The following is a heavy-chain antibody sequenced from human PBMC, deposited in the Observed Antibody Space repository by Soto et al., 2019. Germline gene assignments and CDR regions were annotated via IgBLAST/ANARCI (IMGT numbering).Heavy chain of an antibody. Sequence: ESGGGVVQPGGSLRLSCAASEFTFSRHGMHWVRQAPGKGLQWVGVIWSDGSNERYADSVKGRFTISRDNSKNTLYLQMNSLRAEDTAVYYCARERTFGENSHNYMAVWGTGITVTVSS. CDR1: EFTFSRHG. D-gene: IGHD3-10*01. CDR3: ARERTFGENSHNYMAV. CDR2: IWSDGSNE. J-gene: IGHJ6*03. V-gene: IGHV3-33*01.